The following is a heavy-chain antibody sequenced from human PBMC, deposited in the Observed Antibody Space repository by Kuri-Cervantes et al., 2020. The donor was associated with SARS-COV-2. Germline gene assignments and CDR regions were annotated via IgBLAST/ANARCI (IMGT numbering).Heavy chain of an antibody. CDR3: TRLRVNTLYGVDV. CDR1: GFTFSSYG. D-gene: IGHD3-22*01. V-gene: IGHV3-73*01. J-gene: IGHJ6*02. CDR2: IRSKTKNYAT. Sequence: GGSLRLSCAASGFTFSSYGMHWVRQAPGKGLEWVARIRSKTKNYATHYAASVEGRFTISRDDSKNTAYLEMNNLRSEDTAVYYCTRLRVNTLYGVDVWGQGTTVTVSS.